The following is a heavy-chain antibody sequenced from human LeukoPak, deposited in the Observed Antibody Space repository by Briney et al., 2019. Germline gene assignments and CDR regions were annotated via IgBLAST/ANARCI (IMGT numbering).Heavy chain of an antibody. CDR1: GFTFSSYA. CDR2: ISYDGSNK. J-gene: IGHJ3*01. V-gene: IGHV3-30*04. CDR3: ASGQHRWDYSHNLMSF. D-gene: IGHD4-11*01. Sequence: GGSLRLSCAASGFTFSSYAMHWDRQAPGKGLEWVAVISYDGSNKYYADSVKGRFTISRDNSKNTLYLQMNSLRAEDTAVYYCASGQHRWDYSHNLMSFWGQGTLVTVSS.